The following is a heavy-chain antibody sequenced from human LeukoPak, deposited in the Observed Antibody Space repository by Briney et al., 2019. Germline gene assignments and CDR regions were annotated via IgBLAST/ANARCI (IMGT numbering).Heavy chain of an antibody. CDR2: IYHSGST. CDR3: ARGDLEWFGGGKIDY. V-gene: IGHV4-38-2*02. Sequence: PSETLSLTCTVSGYSISSGYYWGWIRQPPGKGLEWIGSIYHSGSTYYNPALKSRVTRSVDTSQNQFSLKLSSVTAADTAVYYCARGDLEWFGGGKIDYWGQGTLVTVSS. CDR1: GYSISSGYY. J-gene: IGHJ4*02. D-gene: IGHD3-3*01.